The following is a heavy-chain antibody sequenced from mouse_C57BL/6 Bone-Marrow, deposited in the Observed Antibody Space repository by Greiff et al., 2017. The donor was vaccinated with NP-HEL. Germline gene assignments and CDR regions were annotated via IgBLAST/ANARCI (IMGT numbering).Heavy chain of an antibody. Sequence: VKLVESGPGLVQPSQSLSITCTVSGFSLTSYGVHWVRQSPGKGLDWLGVIWSGGSTDYNAAFISRLSISKDNSKSQVFFKMNSLQADDTAIYYCARANWVYYYAMDYWGQGTSVTVSS. J-gene: IGHJ4*01. CDR2: IWSGGST. CDR1: GFSLTSYG. D-gene: IGHD4-1*01. V-gene: IGHV2-2*01. CDR3: ARANWVYYYAMDY.